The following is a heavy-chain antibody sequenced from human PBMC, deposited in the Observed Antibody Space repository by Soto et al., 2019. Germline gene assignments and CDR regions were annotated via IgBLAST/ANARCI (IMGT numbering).Heavy chain of an antibody. Sequence: QITLKESGPPLVKPTQTLTLTCTFSGFSLSTSGVGVGWIRQPPGKALEWLALIYWDDDKRYSPSLKSRLTITKDTSKNQVVLTMTNMDPVDTATYYCAHLTLRGSGSYFFDYWGQGTLVTVSS. D-gene: IGHD3-10*01. V-gene: IGHV2-5*02. CDR1: GFSLSTSGVG. CDR2: IYWDDDK. J-gene: IGHJ4*02. CDR3: AHLTLRGSGSYFFDY.